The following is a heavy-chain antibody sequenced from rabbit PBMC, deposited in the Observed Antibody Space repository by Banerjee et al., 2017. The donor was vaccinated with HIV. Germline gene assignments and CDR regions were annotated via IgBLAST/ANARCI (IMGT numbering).Heavy chain of an antibody. V-gene: IGHV1S45*01. J-gene: IGHJ2*01. Sequence: QQQLEESGGGLVQPEGSLTLTCKASGFSFSSGYDICWVRQAPGKGLEWIACIYTGSGHTYYASWAKGRFTISKTSSTTVTLQMTSLTAADTATYFCARDAGYGGVGYAGAFDPWGPGTLVTVS. CDR2: IYTGSGHT. CDR3: ARDAGYGGVGYAGAFDP. D-gene: IGHD4-2*01. CDR1: GFSFSSGYD.